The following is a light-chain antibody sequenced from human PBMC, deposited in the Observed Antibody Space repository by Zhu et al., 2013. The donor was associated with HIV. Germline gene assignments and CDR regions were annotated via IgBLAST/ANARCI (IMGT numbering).Light chain of an antibody. CDR3: QHRSEGPPYT. Sequence: EIVMTQSPATLSVSPGERATLSCRASQSVGSNLAWYRQKPGQVPRLLIYGASTRDTGVPARFSGSGSGTEFTLTISSLEPEDVAVYFCQHRSEGPPYTFGPGTKLEIK. J-gene: IGKJ2*01. V-gene: IGKV3-15*01. CDR2: GAS. CDR1: QSVGSN.